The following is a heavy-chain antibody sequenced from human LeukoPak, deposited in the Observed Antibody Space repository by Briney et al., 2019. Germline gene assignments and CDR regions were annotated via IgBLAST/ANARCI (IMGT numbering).Heavy chain of an antibody. V-gene: IGHV6-1*01. CDR3: ASEGLDSSGYYHYFDY. Sequence: SQTLSLTCAISGDSVSSNSAAWNWIRQSPSRGLEWLGRTYYRSKWYNDYAVSVKSRITINPDTSKNLFSLQLNSVTPEDTAVYYCASEGLDSSGYYHYFDYWGQGTLVTVSS. CDR2: TYYRSKWYN. CDR1: GDSVSSNSAA. J-gene: IGHJ4*02. D-gene: IGHD3-22*01.